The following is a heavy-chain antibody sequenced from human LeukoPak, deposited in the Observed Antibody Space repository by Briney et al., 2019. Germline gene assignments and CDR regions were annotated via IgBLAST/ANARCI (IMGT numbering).Heavy chain of an antibody. CDR2: INWNGGRT. D-gene: IGHD3-22*01. Sequence: GGSLRLSCTASGFNFDDYGMSWVRQAPGKGLERVSGINWNGGRTGYADSVKGRFTISRDNAKNSLYLQMNSLRAEDTALYYCARDDSGYYPDLDYWGQGTLVTVSS. V-gene: IGHV3-20*04. CDR3: ARDDSGYYPDLDY. CDR1: GFNFDDYG. J-gene: IGHJ4*02.